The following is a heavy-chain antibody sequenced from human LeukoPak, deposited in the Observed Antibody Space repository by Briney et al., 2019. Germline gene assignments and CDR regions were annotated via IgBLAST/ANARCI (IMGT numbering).Heavy chain of an antibody. J-gene: IGHJ4*02. Sequence: ASVKVSCKASGYTFTSYDINWVRQATGQGLEWMGWMNPNSGNTGYAQKFQGRVTMTRNTSISTSYMELSSLRSEDTVVYYCARVLPYYYDSSGYSTSGFDYWGQGTLVTVSS. D-gene: IGHD3-22*01. CDR2: MNPNSGNT. CDR3: ARVLPYYYDSSGYSTSGFDY. CDR1: GYTFTSYD. V-gene: IGHV1-8*01.